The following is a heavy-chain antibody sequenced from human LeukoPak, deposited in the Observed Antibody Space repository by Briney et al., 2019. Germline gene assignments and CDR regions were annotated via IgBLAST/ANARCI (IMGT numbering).Heavy chain of an antibody. J-gene: IGHJ4*02. Sequence: ASVTVSCKASGYTSSSYAMNWVRQAPGQGLEGMGWINTNTGNPTYAQGFTGRFVFSLDTSVSTAYLQVNSLKAEDTAVYYCARSYYYDSSGYGDYFDYWGQGTLVTVSS. CDR3: ARSYYYDSSGYGDYFDY. D-gene: IGHD3-22*01. CDR2: INTNTGNP. V-gene: IGHV7-4-1*02. CDR1: GYTSSSYA.